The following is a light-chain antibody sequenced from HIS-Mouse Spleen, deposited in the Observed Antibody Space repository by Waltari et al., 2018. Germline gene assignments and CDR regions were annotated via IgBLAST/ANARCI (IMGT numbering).Light chain of an antibody. V-gene: IGLV3-21*03. CDR2: DDS. J-gene: IGLJ2*01. Sequence: SYVLTPPPSVSVAPGKTARTTCGGNNSGSTSVHWYQQKRGQAPVRVVYDDSDRPSGIPERFSGSNSGNTATLTISRVEAGDEADYYCQVWDSSSDHVVFGGGTKLTVL. CDR1: NSGSTS. CDR3: QVWDSSSDHVV.